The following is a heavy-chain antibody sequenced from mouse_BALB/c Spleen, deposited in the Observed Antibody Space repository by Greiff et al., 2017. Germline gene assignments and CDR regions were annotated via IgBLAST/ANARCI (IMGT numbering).Heavy chain of an antibody. D-gene: IGHD2-10*02. Sequence: VQLQQPGAELVKPGASVKLSCKASGYTFTSYWMHWVKQRPGQGLEWIGEIDPSDSYTNYNQKFKGKATLTVDKSSSTAYMQLSSLTSEDSAVYYCARGEYGNYGSYWGQGTLVTVSA. CDR3: ARGEYGNYGSY. CDR2: IDPSDSYT. J-gene: IGHJ3*01. CDR1: GYTFTSYW. V-gene: IGHV1-69*02.